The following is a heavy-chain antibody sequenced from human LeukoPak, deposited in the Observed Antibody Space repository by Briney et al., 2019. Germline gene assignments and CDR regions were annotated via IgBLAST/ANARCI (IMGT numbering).Heavy chain of an antibody. J-gene: IGHJ4*02. Sequence: GGSLRLSCAASGFTFSSNWMHWVRQAPGKGLEWVSAISGSGGSTYYADSVKGRFTISRDNSKNTLYLQMNSLRAEDTAVYYCAKAAYYGGNLRYFDYWGQGTLVTVSS. V-gene: IGHV3-23*01. CDR2: ISGSGGST. D-gene: IGHD4-23*01. CDR1: GFTFSSNW. CDR3: AKAAYYGGNLRYFDY.